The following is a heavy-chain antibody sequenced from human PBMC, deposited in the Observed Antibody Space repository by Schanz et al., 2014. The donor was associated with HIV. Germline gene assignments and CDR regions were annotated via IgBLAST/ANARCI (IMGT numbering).Heavy chain of an antibody. Sequence: VQLVESGGGVVQPGRSLRLSCAASGFTFDNYGMHWVRQAPGKGLEWVSAISGSGSNTYYAGSVKGRFTISRDNSKNTLYLQMNSLRVEDTAVYYCAKRPAVTAYWYFDLWGRGTLVTVSS. CDR1: GFTFDNYG. CDR3: AKRPAVTAYWYFDL. V-gene: IGHV3-23*04. CDR2: ISGSGSNT. J-gene: IGHJ2*01. D-gene: IGHD2-21*02.